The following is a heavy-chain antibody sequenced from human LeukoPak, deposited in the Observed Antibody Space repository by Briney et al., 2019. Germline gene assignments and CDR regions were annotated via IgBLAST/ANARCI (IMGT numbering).Heavy chain of an antibody. Sequence: SGGSLRLSCAASGFTFSSYGMHWVRQAPGKGLEWVAVIWYDGSNKYNADSVKGRFTISRDNSKNTLYLQMNSLRAEDTAVYYCAKVAGDDSSGYSYYFDYWGQGTLVTVSS. CDR2: IWYDGSNK. J-gene: IGHJ4*02. V-gene: IGHV3-33*06. CDR3: AKVAGDDSSGYSYYFDY. D-gene: IGHD3-22*01. CDR1: GFTFSSYG.